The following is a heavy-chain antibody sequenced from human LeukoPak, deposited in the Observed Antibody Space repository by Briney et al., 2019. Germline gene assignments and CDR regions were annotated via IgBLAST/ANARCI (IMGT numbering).Heavy chain of an antibody. CDR3: AKDLYGGNRFDY. Sequence: QPGASLRLSCAASGFTFSSYAMSWVRQAPGKGLEWVSAISGSGGSTYYADSVKGRFTISRDNSKNTLYLQTNSLRAEDTAVYYCAKDLYGGNRFDYWGQGTLVTVSS. J-gene: IGHJ4*02. D-gene: IGHD4-23*01. CDR2: ISGSGGST. CDR1: GFTFSSYA. V-gene: IGHV3-23*01.